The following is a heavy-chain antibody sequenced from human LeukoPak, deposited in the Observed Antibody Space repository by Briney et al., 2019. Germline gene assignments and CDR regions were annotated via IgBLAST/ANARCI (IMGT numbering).Heavy chain of an antibody. J-gene: IGHJ4*02. Sequence: GESLKISCKGSGYSFTSYWIGWVRQMPGRGLEWMGIIYPGDSDTRYSPSFQGQVTISADKSISTAYLQWSSLKASDTAMYYCARLGRDSSGYGPYYSDYWGQGTLVTVSS. D-gene: IGHD3-22*01. CDR3: ARLGRDSSGYGPYYSDY. V-gene: IGHV5-51*01. CDR2: IYPGDSDT. CDR1: GYSFTSYW.